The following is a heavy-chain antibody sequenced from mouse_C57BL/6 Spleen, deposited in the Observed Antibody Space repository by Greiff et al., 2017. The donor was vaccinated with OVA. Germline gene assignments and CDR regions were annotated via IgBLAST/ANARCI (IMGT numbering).Heavy chain of an antibody. J-gene: IGHJ2*01. V-gene: IGHV1-52*01. CDR3: ARGRYYGSSLYYFDY. CDR1: GYTFTSYW. D-gene: IGHD1-1*01. Sequence: QVQLQQPGAELVRPGSSVKLSCKASGYTFTSYWMHWVKQRPIQGLEWIGNIDPSDSETHYNQKFKDKATLTVDKSSSTAYMQLSSLTSEDSAVYYCARGRYYGSSLYYFDYWGQGTTLTVSS. CDR2: IDPSDSET.